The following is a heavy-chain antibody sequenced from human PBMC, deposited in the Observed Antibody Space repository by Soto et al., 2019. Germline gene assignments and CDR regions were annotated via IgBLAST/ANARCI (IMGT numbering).Heavy chain of an antibody. D-gene: IGHD3-3*01. CDR3: ARSSVEPGSIFGVVILSLELLHYYGMDV. CDR2: INAGNGNT. CDR1: GYTFTSYA. Sequence: QVPLVQSGAEVKKPGASVKVSCKASGYTFTSYAMHWVRQAPGQRLEWMGWINAGNGNTKYSQKFQGRVTITRDTSASTAYMELSSLRSEDTAVYYCARSSVEPGSIFGVVILSLELLHYYGMDVWGQGTTVTVSS. V-gene: IGHV1-3*01. J-gene: IGHJ6*02.